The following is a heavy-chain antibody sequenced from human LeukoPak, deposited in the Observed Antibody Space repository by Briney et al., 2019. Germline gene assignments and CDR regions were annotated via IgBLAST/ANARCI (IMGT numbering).Heavy chain of an antibody. CDR1: GYTFTGYY. V-gene: IGHV1-2*02. CDR2: INPDSGGT. Sequence: GASVKVSCKASGYTFTGYYMHWVRQAPGQGLEWVGWINPDSGGTNYAQKFQGRVTMTRDTSISTAYMELSRLRSDDTAVYYCASQDTAMAKLYDYWGQGTLVTVSS. D-gene: IGHD5-18*01. J-gene: IGHJ4*02. CDR3: ASQDTAMAKLYDY.